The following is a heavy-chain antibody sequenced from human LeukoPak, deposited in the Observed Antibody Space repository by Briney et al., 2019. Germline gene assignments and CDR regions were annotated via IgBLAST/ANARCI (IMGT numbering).Heavy chain of an antibody. D-gene: IGHD6-19*01. CDR2: ISSSGSTI. CDR1: GFTFSSYS. CDR3: ARGPTSGWYYYYYMDV. Sequence: GGSLRLSCAASGFTFSSYSMNWVRQAPGKGLEWVSYISSSGSTIYYADSVKGRFTISRDNAKNSLYLQMNSLRAEDTAVYYCARGPTSGWYYYYYMDVWGKGTTVTISS. J-gene: IGHJ6*03. V-gene: IGHV3-48*04.